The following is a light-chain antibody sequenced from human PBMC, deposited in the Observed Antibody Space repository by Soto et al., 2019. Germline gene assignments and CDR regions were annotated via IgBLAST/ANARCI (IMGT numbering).Light chain of an antibody. Sequence: DIQMTQSPSSLSASFGDRVTMTCRASQGIGIYLAWFQQRPGNTPKLLIYAASTLQSGVPSRFSGSGSGTDFPHTISSLQPEDVATYYCQKYNSAPLTFGGGTRVEIK. CDR1: QGIGIY. CDR2: AAS. CDR3: QKYNSAPLT. V-gene: IGKV1-27*01. J-gene: IGKJ4*01.